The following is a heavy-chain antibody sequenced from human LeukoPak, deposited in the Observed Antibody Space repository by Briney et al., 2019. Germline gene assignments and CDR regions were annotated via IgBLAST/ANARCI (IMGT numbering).Heavy chain of an antibody. J-gene: IGHJ4*02. CDR3: ARGRRYDFWSGYSDY. Sequence: SETLSLTCTVSGASISGTAYYWGWVRQLPRKGLEWIGNIYYSGSTYYNASLQSRVTISIDTSKNQFSLRLSSVTAADTAVYYCARGRRYDFWSGYSDYWGQGTLVTVSS. V-gene: IGHV4-39*01. CDR2: IYYSGST. D-gene: IGHD3-3*01. CDR1: GASISGTAYY.